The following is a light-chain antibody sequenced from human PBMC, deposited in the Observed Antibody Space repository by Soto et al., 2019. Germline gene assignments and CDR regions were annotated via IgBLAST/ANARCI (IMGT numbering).Light chain of an antibody. Sequence: EIVMTQSPATLSVSPRERATVSCRASQSVSSNLAWYQQKPGQTPKLLIYVASTRATGIPARFSGSGSGTEFTLTISSLQSEDFAVYYCQQYNVWPLTFGGGTKVEFK. CDR3: QQYNVWPLT. J-gene: IGKJ4*01. CDR1: QSVSSN. V-gene: IGKV3-15*01. CDR2: VAS.